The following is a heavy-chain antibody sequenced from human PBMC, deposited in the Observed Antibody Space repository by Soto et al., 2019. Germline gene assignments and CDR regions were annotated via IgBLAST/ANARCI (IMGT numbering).Heavy chain of an antibody. CDR1: GFTFSTYA. CDR3: ARHRAYMYGYFDY. D-gene: IGHD5-18*01. V-gene: IGHV3-23*01. Sequence: EVQLLDSGGGLGQPGGSLRLSCAASGFTFSTYAMTWVRQARGKGLEWVSGISDDGDRTHYADSVEGRFTISRDNSKDTLFLQMDSLRAEDTAVYYCARHRAYMYGYFDYWGQGILVTVSS. J-gene: IGHJ4*02. CDR2: ISDDGDRT.